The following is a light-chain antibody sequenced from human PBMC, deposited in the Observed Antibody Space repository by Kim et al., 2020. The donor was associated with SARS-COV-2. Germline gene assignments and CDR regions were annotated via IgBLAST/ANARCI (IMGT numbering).Light chain of an antibody. CDR2: GTS. J-gene: IGKJ2*03. Sequence: EIVMTQSPATLSVSPGEGATLSCRASQSVSSNLAWYQQKPGQAPRLLIYGTSTRATGIPARFSGSGSGTEFTLTISSLQSEDFAVYYCQQYNNGPPYSFGQGTKLEIK. CDR3: QQYNNGPPYS. CDR1: QSVSSN. V-gene: IGKV3-15*01.